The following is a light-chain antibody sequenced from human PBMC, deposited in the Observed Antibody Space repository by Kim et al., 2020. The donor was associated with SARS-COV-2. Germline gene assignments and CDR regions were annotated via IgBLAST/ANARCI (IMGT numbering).Light chain of an antibody. J-gene: IGKJ5*01. Sequence: LTPEERATLDCRASQSMNRCLAGYQQKPGQAHRLLIYDVSNRATGIPARFSGSGSGTDFTLTISSLEPEDFAVYYCQQRSDWPITFGQGTRLE. CDR1: QSMNRC. CDR2: DVS. V-gene: IGKV3-11*01. CDR3: QQRSDWPIT.